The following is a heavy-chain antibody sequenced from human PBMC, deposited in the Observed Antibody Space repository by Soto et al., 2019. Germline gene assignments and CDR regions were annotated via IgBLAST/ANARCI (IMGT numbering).Heavy chain of an antibody. Sequence: ASVKVFCKASGRSFTNYCISWGRPAPGQKLEWMGWISAYNGNTNYAQKLQGRVTMTTDTSTSTAYMELRSLRSDDTAVYYCARDRTVTHFYHYYYLDVWAKATSVTVSS. CDR2: ISAYNGNT. CDR3: ARDRTVTHFYHYYYLDV. D-gene: IGHD4-4*01. J-gene: IGHJ6*03. V-gene: IGHV1-18*01. CDR1: GRSFTNYC.